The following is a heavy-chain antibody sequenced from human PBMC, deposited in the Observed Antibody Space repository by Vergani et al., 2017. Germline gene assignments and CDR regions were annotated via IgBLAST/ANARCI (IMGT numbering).Heavy chain of an antibody. V-gene: IGHV4-31*03. CDR1: GGSLSRGGYY. CDR3: AGESIQLGIANYFDY. Sequence: QVQLQESGPGLVKPSQTLSLTCPVSGGSLSRGGYYWSWIRQHPGKGLEWIGYIYYSGSTYYNPSLKSRVTRSVDTSKNQFSLKLSSVTAADTAVYYCAGESIQLGIANYFDYWGQGTLVTVSS. J-gene: IGHJ4*02. D-gene: IGHD5-18*01. CDR2: IYYSGST.